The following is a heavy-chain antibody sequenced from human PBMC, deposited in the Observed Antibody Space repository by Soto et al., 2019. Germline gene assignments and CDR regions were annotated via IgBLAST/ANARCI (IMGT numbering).Heavy chain of an antibody. D-gene: IGHD2-21*02. J-gene: IGHJ4*02. CDR2: IYYSGST. Sequence: SSETLSLTCTVSGGSISSGGYYWSWIRQHPGKGLEWIGYIYYSGSTYYNPSLKSRVTISVDTSKNQFSLKLSSVTAADTAVYYCARDRVDCGGDCYFFDYWGQGTLVTVSS. CDR1: GGSISSGGYY. V-gene: IGHV4-31*03. CDR3: ARDRVDCGGDCYFFDY.